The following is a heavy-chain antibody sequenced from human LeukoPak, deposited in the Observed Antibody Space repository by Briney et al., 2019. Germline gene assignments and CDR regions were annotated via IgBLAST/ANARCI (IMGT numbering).Heavy chain of an antibody. CDR2: IIPIFGTA. D-gene: IGHD2-21*01. Sequence: SVKVSCKASGGTFSSYAISWVRQAPGQGLEWMGGIIPIFGTANYAQKSQVRVTSTADDSPSTAHMELTSLRSEDPAAYYCARGNGGGDCYSAEYFQHWGQGTLVTVSS. CDR1: GGTFSSYA. CDR3: ARGNGGGDCYSAEYFQH. V-gene: IGHV1-69*13. J-gene: IGHJ1*01.